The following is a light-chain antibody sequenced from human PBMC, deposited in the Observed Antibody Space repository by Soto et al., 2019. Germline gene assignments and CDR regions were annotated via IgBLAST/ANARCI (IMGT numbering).Light chain of an antibody. Sequence: QSGLTQPASVSGSPGQSITIPCTGTSSDVGGYNYVSWYQQHPGKAPKLMIYDVSNRPSGVSNRFSGSKSGNTASLTIPRLQAEDEADYYCSSYTSSSRVFGTGTKVTVL. J-gene: IGLJ1*01. CDR3: SSYTSSSRV. CDR2: DVS. CDR1: SSDVGGYNY. V-gene: IGLV2-14*01.